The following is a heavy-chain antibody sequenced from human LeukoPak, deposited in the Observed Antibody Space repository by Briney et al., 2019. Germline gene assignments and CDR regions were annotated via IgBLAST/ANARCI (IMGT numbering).Heavy chain of an antibody. Sequence: ASVKVSCKASGDTFSSYTISWVRRAPGQGLEWMGRIIPILGIANYAQKFQGRVTITADKSTSTAYMELSSLRSEDTAVYYCARDRLGGNFDYWGQGTLVTVSS. J-gene: IGHJ4*02. D-gene: IGHD4-11*01. CDR1: GDTFSSYT. CDR3: ARDRLGGNFDY. CDR2: IIPILGIA. V-gene: IGHV1-69*04.